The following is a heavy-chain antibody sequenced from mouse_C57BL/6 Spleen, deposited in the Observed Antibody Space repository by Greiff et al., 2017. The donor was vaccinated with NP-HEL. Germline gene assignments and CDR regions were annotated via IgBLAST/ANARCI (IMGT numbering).Heavy chain of an antibody. Sequence: EVQGVESGGDLVKPGGSLKLSCAASGFTFSSYGMSWVRQTPDKRLEWVATISSGGSYTSYPDSVKGRFTISRDNAKNTLYLQMSSLKSEDTAMYYCAREAGAMDYWGQGTSVTVSS. CDR2: ISSGGSYT. CDR1: GFTFSSYG. V-gene: IGHV5-6*01. CDR3: AREAGAMDY. J-gene: IGHJ4*01.